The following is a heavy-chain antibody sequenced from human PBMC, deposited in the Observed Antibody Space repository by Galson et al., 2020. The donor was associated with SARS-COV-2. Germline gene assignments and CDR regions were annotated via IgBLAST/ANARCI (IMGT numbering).Heavy chain of an antibody. CDR1: GLSFSGYY. J-gene: IGHJ3*01. Sequence: SETLSLTCAVYGLSFSGYYWSWIRQPPGKGLEWIGAINHSGSTNYNPSLKNRVTISVDTSKNQFSLKLSSVTAADTAVYYCARALIGGSYYGWGKGTMVTVSS. V-gene: IGHV4-34*01. D-gene: IGHD1-26*01. CDR3: ARALIGGSYYG. CDR2: INHSGST.